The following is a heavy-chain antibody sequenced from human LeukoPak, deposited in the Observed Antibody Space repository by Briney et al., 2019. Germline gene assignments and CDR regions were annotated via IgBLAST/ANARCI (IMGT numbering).Heavy chain of an antibody. J-gene: IGHJ6*02. D-gene: IGHD4-11*01. CDR2: IIPIFGTA. Sequence: SVKVSCKASGGTFSSYAISWVRQAPGQGLEWMGGIIPIFGTANYAQKFQGRVTITADESTSTAYMELSSLRSEDTAVYYCVRDQGATVTPSYYYGMDVWGQGTTVTVSS. CDR3: VRDQGATVTPSYYYGMDV. V-gene: IGHV1-69*13. CDR1: GGTFSSYA.